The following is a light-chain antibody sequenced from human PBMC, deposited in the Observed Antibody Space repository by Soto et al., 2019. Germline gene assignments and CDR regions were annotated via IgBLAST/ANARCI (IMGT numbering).Light chain of an antibody. CDR1: SSDVGGYNY. CDR2: EVS. Sequence: QSGLTQPASVSGSPGQSITISGTGTSSDVGGYNYVSWYQQHPGKAPKLMIYEVSNRPSGVSNRFSGSKSGNTASLTISGLQAEDEADYYCSSYTSSSTLEGVFGTGTKVTVL. CDR3: SSYTSSSTLEGV. V-gene: IGLV2-14*01. J-gene: IGLJ1*01.